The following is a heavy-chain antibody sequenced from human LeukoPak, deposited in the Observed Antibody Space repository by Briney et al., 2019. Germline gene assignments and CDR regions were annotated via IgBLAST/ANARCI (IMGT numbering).Heavy chain of an antibody. V-gene: IGHV3-7*03. Sequence: GGSLRLSCAASGFTFNNAWMSWVRQAPGKGLEWVANIKPDEGEKYYVDSVKGRFTVSRDNAKNSLYLQMNSLRAEDTALYYCERDGYDILSSTGDAFDIWGQGTMVTVSS. D-gene: IGHD3-9*01. CDR1: GFTFNNAW. J-gene: IGHJ3*02. CDR3: ERDGYDILSSTGDAFDI. CDR2: IKPDEGEK.